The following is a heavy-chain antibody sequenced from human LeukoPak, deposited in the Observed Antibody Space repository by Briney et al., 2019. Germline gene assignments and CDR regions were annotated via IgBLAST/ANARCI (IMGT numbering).Heavy chain of an antibody. V-gene: IGHV4-39*01. D-gene: IGHD5-18*01. J-gene: IGHJ4*02. CDR2: IYYSGST. CDR3: ARHWIQLWFFDY. Sequence: SETLSLTCTVSGGSISSSSYYWGWIRQPPGMGLEWIGSIYYSGSTYYNPSLKSRVTISVDTSKNQFSLKLSSVTAADTTIYYCARHWIQLWFFDYWGQGTLVTVSS. CDR1: GGSISSSSYY.